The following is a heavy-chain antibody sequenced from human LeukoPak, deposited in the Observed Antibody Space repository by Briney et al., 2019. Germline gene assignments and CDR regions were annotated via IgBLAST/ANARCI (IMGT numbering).Heavy chain of an antibody. CDR1: GGSISTYY. CDR3: ARVGLAGGFDY. D-gene: IGHD3-16*01. Sequence: SETLSLTCTVSGGSISTYYWSWIRQPPGKGLEWIGYIYYSGTTNCNPSLKSRVTISIDMSKNQFSLKLSSVTAADTAVYYCARVGLAGGFDYWGQGTLVTVSS. CDR2: IYYSGTT. J-gene: IGHJ4*02. V-gene: IGHV4-59*01.